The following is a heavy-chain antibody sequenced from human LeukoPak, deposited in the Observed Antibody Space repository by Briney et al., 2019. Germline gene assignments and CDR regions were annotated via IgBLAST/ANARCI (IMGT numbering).Heavy chain of an antibody. CDR1: GGSFSGYY. D-gene: IGHD2-2*01. Sequence: PSKTLSLTCAVYGGSFSGYYWSWIRQPPGKGLEWIGEINHSGSTNYNPSLKSRVTISVDTSKNQFSLKLSSVTAADTAVYYCARGLVQGGHDIVVVPAAMGTEYFFDYWGQGTLVTVSS. CDR2: INHSGST. V-gene: IGHV4-34*01. J-gene: IGHJ4*02. CDR3: ARGLVQGGHDIVVVPAAMGTEYFFDY.